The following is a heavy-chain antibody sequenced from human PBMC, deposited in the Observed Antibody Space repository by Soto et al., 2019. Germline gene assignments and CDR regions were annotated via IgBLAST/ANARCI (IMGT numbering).Heavy chain of an antibody. D-gene: IGHD6-13*01. V-gene: IGHV1-69*13. J-gene: IGHJ6*02. CDR1: GGTFSSYA. Sequence: ASVKVSCKASGGTFSSYAISWVRQAPGQGLEWMGGIIPIFGTANYAQKFQGRVTITADESTSTAYMELSSLRSEDTAVYYCARPKHSIAAAGTFGGDYYGMDVWGQGTTVTVSS. CDR3: ARPKHSIAAAGTFGGDYYGMDV. CDR2: IIPIFGTA.